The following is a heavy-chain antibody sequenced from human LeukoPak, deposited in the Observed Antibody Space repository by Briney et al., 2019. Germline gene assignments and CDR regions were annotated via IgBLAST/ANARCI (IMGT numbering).Heavy chain of an antibody. D-gene: IGHD4-11*01. CDR2: INWSGGST. V-gene: IGHV3-20*04. CDR3: ARHPVIYHYYYMDV. CDR1: GFTFDDYG. Sequence: GGSLRLSCAASGFTFDDYGMSWVRQAPGKGLEWVSGINWSGGSTGYADSVKGRFTISRDNAKNSLYLQMNSLRAEDTALYYCARHPVIYHYYYMDVWGKGTTVTVSS. J-gene: IGHJ6*03.